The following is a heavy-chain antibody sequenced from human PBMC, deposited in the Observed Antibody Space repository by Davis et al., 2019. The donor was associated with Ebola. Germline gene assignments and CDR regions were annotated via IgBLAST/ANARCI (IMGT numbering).Heavy chain of an antibody. CDR2: IKSKTDGGTT. V-gene: IGHV3-15*01. CDR1: GFNFSIYG. Sequence: GGSLRLSCAASGFNFSIYGMHWVRQAPGKGLEWVGRIKSKTDGGTTDYAAPVKGRFTISRDDSKNTLYLQMNSLKTEDTAVYYCTTFLLWFGELLYTRVVYWGQGTLVTVSS. J-gene: IGHJ4*02. D-gene: IGHD3-10*01. CDR3: TTFLLWFGELLYTRVVY.